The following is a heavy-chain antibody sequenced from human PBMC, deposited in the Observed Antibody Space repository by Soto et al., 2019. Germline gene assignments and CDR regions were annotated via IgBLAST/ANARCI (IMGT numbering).Heavy chain of an antibody. J-gene: IGHJ6*02. CDR3: AKGGGYGEHGYHYYGMDV. D-gene: IGHD4-17*01. V-gene: IGHV3-30*18. CDR2: ISYDGRNK. Sequence: QVQLVESGGGVVQPGRSLRLSCAASGFSFSSYGMHWVRQAPGKGLEWVAVISYDGRNKYSADSVEGRFTISRDNSNNTLYLPMNSLRAEDTAVYYCAKGGGYGEHGYHYYGMDVWGQGTTVTVSS. CDR1: GFSFSSYG.